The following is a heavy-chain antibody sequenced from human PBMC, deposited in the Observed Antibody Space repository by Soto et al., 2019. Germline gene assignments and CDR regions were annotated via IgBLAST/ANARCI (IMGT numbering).Heavy chain of an antibody. CDR2: IIPMFDTT. D-gene: IGHD3-22*01. CDR3: ARALGASTRDRFYSRGTCFVAGVN. Sequence: QVQLLQSGAEVRRPGSSVKVSCKASGGNFNTYAITWVRQAPGQGLDWMGGIIPMFDTTTYAQKFQGRVTISADESTSTAYMEMSSLTSEDTAVYYCARALGASTRDRFYSRGTCFVAGVNWGQGTLVTVSS. J-gene: IGHJ4*02. V-gene: IGHV1-69*01. CDR1: GGNFNTYA.